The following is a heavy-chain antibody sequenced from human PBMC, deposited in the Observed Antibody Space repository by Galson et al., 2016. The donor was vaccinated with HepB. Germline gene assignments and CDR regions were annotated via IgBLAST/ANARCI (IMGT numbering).Heavy chain of an antibody. CDR2: VYYNGNT. Sequence: ETLSLTCTVSSGSTNSNNYYWGWIRQPPGKGLEWIGSVYYNGNTNYNPSLRSRVSVSMDTSKSELSLMVNSVAAADTAVYYCARSVGGYYYNRGYYFDHWDQGVLVTVS. D-gene: IGHD3-10*01. J-gene: IGHJ4*02. CDR3: ARSVGGYYYNRGYYFDH. V-gene: IGHV4-39*07. CDR1: SGSTNSNNYY.